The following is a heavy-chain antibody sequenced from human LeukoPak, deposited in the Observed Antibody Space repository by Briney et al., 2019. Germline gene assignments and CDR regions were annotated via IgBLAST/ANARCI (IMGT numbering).Heavy chain of an antibody. CDR2: IIPIFGTA. CDR3: ATKTTVTTSRAEYFQH. CDR1: GGTFSSYA. Sequence: SVKVSCKASGGTFSSYAISWVRQAPGQGLEWMGRIIPIFGTANYAQKFQGGVTITTDESTSTAYMELSSLRSEDTAVYYCATKTTVTTSRAEYFQHWGQGTLVTVSS. J-gene: IGHJ1*01. V-gene: IGHV1-69*05. D-gene: IGHD4-17*01.